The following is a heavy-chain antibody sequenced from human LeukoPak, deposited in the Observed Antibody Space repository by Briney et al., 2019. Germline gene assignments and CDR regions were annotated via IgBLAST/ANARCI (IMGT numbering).Heavy chain of an antibody. CDR3: AKSVYGSGNY. J-gene: IGHJ4*02. Sequence: GGSLRLSCAASGFTISSYGMSWVRQAPGKGLEWVSSISGGTTYYADSVKGRFTIPRDNSKNIVSLQMNSLRAEDTAVYYCAKSVYGSGNYWGQGSLVTVSS. D-gene: IGHD3-10*01. CDR2: ISGGTT. CDR1: GFTISSYG. V-gene: IGHV3-23*01.